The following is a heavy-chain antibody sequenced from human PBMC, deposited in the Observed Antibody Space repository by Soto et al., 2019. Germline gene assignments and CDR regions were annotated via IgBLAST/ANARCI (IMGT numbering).Heavy chain of an antibody. J-gene: IGHJ4*02. Sequence: QVHLVQSGGEVKKPGASVKVSCKGSGYGFTTYGITWVRQAPGQGLEWMSLISAHNGNTNYAQKLQGRVTVTRDTSTSTAYMERRSLRSDDTAVDYCARGRYGDYWGQGALVTVSS. D-gene: IGHD1-1*01. V-gene: IGHV1-18*01. CDR3: ARGRYGDY. CDR2: ISAHNGNT. CDR1: GYGFTTYG.